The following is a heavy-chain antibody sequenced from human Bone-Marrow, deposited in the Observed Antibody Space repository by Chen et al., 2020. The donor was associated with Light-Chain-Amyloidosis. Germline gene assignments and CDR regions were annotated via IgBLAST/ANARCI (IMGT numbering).Heavy chain of an antibody. J-gene: IGHJ6*02. CDR1: GFTVSSNY. CDR3: ARPDTAMVTGYYYYGMDV. V-gene: IGHV3-53*01. CDR2: IYSGGST. D-gene: IGHD5-18*01. Sequence: EVQLVESGGGLIQPGGSLRLSCAASGFTVSSNYMSWVRQAPGKGLEWVSVIYSGGSTYYADSVKGRFNISRDNSKNTLYLQMNSLRAEDTAVYYCARPDTAMVTGYYYYGMDVWGQGTTVTVSS.